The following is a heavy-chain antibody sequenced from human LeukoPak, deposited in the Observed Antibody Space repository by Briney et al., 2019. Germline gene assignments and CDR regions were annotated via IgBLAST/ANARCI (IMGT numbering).Heavy chain of an antibody. CDR3: ARVSRLYYDFWSGYLGGFDY. V-gene: IGHV3-53*01. Sequence: GGSLRLSCAASGFSVTYNYMSWVRQAPGKGLEWVSVIDSSGSTYYADSVKGRFTISRDTSKNTVYLQMNSLRAEDTAVYYCARVSRLYYDFWSGYLGGFDYWGQGTLVTVSS. D-gene: IGHD3-3*01. J-gene: IGHJ4*02. CDR2: IDSSGST. CDR1: GFSVTYNY.